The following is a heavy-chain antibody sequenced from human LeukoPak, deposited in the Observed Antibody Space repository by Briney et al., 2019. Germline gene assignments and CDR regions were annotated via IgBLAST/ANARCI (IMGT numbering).Heavy chain of an antibody. CDR1: GFTLSSYA. CDR3: AREGVHEYYFAY. J-gene: IGHJ4*02. V-gene: IGHV3-21*01. CDR2: ISSSSSYI. Sequence: PGGSLRLSCAASGFTLSSYAMNWVRQAPGKGLEWVSSISSSSSYIYYADSVKGRFTISRDNAKNSLYLQMNSLRAEDTAVYYCAREGVHEYYFAYWGQGTLVTVSS.